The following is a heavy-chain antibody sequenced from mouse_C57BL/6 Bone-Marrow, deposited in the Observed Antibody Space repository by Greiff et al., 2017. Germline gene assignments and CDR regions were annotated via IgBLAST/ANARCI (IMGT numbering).Heavy chain of an antibody. Sequence: EVQRVESGGDLVKPGGSLKLSCAASGFTFSSSGLSWVRQTPDKRLEWVATISSGGSYTYYPDSVKGRFTISRDNAKNTLYLKRSSLKSEDTAIYYCARHVGYDYDFGLYYFDYWGQGTTLTVSS. CDR2: ISSGGSYT. CDR1: GFTFSSSG. V-gene: IGHV5-6*01. J-gene: IGHJ2*01. CDR3: ARHVGYDYDFGLYYFDY. D-gene: IGHD2-4*01.